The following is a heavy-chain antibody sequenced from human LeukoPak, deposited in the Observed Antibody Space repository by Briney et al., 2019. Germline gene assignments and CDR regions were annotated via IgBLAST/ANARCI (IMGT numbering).Heavy chain of an antibody. CDR1: GDSVSSNSAA. J-gene: IGHJ3*02. CDR3: ARSYYDTSGYIMRAFDI. CDR2: TYYRSKWYN. D-gene: IGHD3-22*01. V-gene: IGHV6-1*01. Sequence: SQTLSLTCAISGDSVSSNSAAWNWIRQSPSRGLEWLGRTYYRSKWYNDYAVSVKSRITINPDTSKSQFSLQLNSVTPADTAVYYCARSYYDTSGYIMRAFDIWGQGTMVTVSS.